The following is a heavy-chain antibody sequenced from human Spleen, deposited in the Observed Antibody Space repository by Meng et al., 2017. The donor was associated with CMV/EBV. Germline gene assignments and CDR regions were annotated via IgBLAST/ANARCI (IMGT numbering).Heavy chain of an antibody. CDR3: ARASDHPYFFDSSGLPDY. J-gene: IGHJ4*02. V-gene: IGHV3-74*01. CDR2: INSDGSNT. Sequence: GESLKISCAASGFTVSSYWMHWVRQAPGKGLVWVSHINSDGSNTGYADFVKGRFTTSRDNAKNTLYLQMNRRRAEDTAVYFCARASDHPYFFDSSGLPDYWGQGTLVTVSS. CDR1: GFTVSSYW. D-gene: IGHD3-22*01.